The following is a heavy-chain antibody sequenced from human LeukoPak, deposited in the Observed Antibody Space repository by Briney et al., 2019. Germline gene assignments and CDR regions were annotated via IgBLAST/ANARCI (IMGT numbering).Heavy chain of an antibody. D-gene: IGHD3/OR15-3a*01. CDR2: ISPGDSDT. J-gene: IGHJ4*01. CDR1: GYSFTNYW. CDR3: ARLDTLFDY. Sequence: GESLKTSCKGSGYSFTNYWIAWVRQMPGKGLEWMGIISPGDSDTKYSPSFQGQVTISADRSISTAYLHWRSLKVADTATYYCARLDTLFDYWGQGTVVIVSS. V-gene: IGHV5-51*01.